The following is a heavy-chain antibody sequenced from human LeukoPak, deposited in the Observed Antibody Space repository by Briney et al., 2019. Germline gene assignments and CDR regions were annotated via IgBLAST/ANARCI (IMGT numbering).Heavy chain of an antibody. D-gene: IGHD1-14*01. CDR3: ARGVEPLAANTLAY. CDR1: GFTVITND. CDR2: LYSDGNT. V-gene: IGHV3-53*01. Sequence: GGSLRLSCAASGFTVITNDMTWVRQAPGKGLEWVSVLYSDGNTKYADSVQGRFTISRDNSKNTLYLEMNSLSPDNAVVYYCARGVEPLAANTLAYWGQGTLVTVSS. J-gene: IGHJ4*02.